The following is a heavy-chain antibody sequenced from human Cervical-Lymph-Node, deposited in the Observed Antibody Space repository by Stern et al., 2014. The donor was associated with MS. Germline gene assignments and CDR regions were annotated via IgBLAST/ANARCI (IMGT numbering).Heavy chain of an antibody. Sequence: EVHLVESGGDLVKPGGSLRLSCAASGFSFSDFSMNWVRQAPGKGLEWLSSITSNGTYIFYADSVKGRFTISRDNAKDSLFLQMHSLRAEDTAVYYCARRGGIHYFDSWGQGTLVSVSS. V-gene: IGHV3-21*01. CDR3: ARRGGIHYFDS. CDR1: GFSFSDFS. D-gene: IGHD3-16*01. J-gene: IGHJ4*02. CDR2: ITSNGTYI.